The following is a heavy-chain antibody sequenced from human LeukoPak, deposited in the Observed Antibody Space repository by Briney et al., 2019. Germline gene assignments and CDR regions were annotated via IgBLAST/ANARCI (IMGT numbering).Heavy chain of an antibody. D-gene: IGHD6-13*01. J-gene: IGHJ6*03. CDR3: ARQGIAASGYYYYMAG. CDR2: IYYSGST. CDR1: GGSISSSSYY. Sequence: PSETLSLTCTVSGGSISSSSYYWGWIRQPPGKGLEWIGSIYYSGSTYYNPSLKSRVTISVDTSKNQFSLKLSSVTAADTAVYYCARQGIAASGYYYYMAGSSKGTTVTVSS. V-gene: IGHV4-39*01.